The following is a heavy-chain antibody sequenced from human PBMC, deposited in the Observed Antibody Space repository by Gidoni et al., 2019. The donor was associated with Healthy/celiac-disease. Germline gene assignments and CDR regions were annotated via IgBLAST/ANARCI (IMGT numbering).Heavy chain of an antibody. V-gene: IGHV4-34*01. D-gene: IGHD1-1*01. Sequence: QVQLQQWGAGLLKPSETLSLTCAVHGGSFSGYSWSWIRPPPGKGLEWIGEINHSGSTNYNPSLKSRVTISVDTSKNQFSLKLSSVTAADTAVYYCARNEGERAPGLDWGQGTLVTVSS. CDR3: ARNEGERAPGLD. J-gene: IGHJ4*02. CDR1: GGSFSGYS. CDR2: INHSGST.